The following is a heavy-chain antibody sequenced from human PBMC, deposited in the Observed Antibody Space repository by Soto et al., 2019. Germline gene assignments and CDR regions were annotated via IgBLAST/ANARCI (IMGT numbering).Heavy chain of an antibody. CDR1: CGPIRSSKW. D-gene: IGHD2-21*01. CDR2: IYHRGST. CDR3: ARVFVAGFDY. Sequence: SATLFLTCAFSCGPIRSSKWWSLVRQPPGKGLEWIGEIYHRGSTNYNPSLKSRVTISVDKSKNQFSLKLSSVTAADTAVYYCARVFVAGFDYWGQGTLVTVSS. V-gene: IGHV4-4*02. J-gene: IGHJ4*02.